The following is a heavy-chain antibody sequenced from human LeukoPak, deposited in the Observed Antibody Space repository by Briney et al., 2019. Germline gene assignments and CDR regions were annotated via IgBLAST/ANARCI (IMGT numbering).Heavy chain of an antibody. CDR2: IYYSVDT. V-gene: IGHV4-59*01. J-gene: IGHJ4*02. CDR3: ARRRYYDSSGYNPTYYFDY. D-gene: IGHD3-22*01. Sequence: SETLSLTCAVSGDSIIGSYWSWIRQAPGQGLEWIGYIYYSVDTDYNPSLKSRVTISVDMSKKQISLSLTSVTAADTAVYYCARRRYYDSSGYNPTYYFDYWGQGILVTVSS. CDR1: GDSIIGSY.